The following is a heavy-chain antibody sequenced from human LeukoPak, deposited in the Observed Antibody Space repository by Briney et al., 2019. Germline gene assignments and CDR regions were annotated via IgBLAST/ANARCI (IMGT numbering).Heavy chain of an antibody. V-gene: IGHV1-18*01. J-gene: IGHJ4*02. Sequence: ATVNVSCKASGYTFTSYGISWVRQAPGQGLEWMGWISGYNGNTNYEQKLQGRVTMTTDTSTSTAYMELRRLRSDDTAVYYCARDYVWGSYTGYWGQGTLVTVSS. CDR1: GYTFTSYG. D-gene: IGHD3-16*01. CDR2: ISGYNGNT. CDR3: ARDYVWGSYTGY.